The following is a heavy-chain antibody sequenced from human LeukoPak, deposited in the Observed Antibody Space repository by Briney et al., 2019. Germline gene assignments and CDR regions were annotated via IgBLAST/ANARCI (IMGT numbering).Heavy chain of an antibody. V-gene: IGHV4-39*07. CDR2: IYYSGST. D-gene: IGHD3-3*01. Sequence: SETLSLTCTVSGGSISSSNYYWGWIRQPPGKGLEWIGTIYYSGSTYYNPSLKSRVTISVDTSKNQFSLKLSSVTAADTAVYYCARGARVVIFDYWGQGILVTVSS. CDR3: ARGARVVIFDY. J-gene: IGHJ4*02. CDR1: GGSISSSNYY.